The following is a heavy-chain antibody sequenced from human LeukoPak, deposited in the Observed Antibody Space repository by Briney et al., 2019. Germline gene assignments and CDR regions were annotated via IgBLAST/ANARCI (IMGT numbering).Heavy chain of an antibody. J-gene: IGHJ4*02. CDR1: GFTFDDYG. V-gene: IGHV3-20*04. CDR3: ARVGPLGYCSGGSCLYYFDY. CDR2: INWNGGST. D-gene: IGHD2-15*01. Sequence: GGSLRLSCAASGFTFDDYGMSWVRQAPGKGLEWVSGINWNGGSTGYADSVKGRFTISRDNAKNSLYLQMNSLRAEDTALYYCARVGPLGYCSGGSCLYYFDYWGQGTLVTVSS.